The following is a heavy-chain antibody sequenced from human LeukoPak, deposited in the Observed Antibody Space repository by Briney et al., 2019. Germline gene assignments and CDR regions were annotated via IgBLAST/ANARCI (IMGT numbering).Heavy chain of an antibody. CDR1: GTFSTHA. J-gene: IGHJ4*02. D-gene: IGHD4-17*01. V-gene: IGHV1-69*05. Sequence: SVKVSCKASGTFSTHALSWVRQAPGQGLEWMGRVIPMFDTVIYAQKFQDRVTITTDKSTSTAYMELGSLRSEDTAVYYCARDSKTLTTEPGHFDYWGQGTLVSVSP. CDR2: VIPMFDTV. CDR3: ARDSKTLTTEPGHFDY.